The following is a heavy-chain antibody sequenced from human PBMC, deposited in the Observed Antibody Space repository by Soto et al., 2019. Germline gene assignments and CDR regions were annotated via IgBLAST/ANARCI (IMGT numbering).Heavy chain of an antibody. V-gene: IGHV4-39*01. D-gene: IGHD5-12*01. Sequence: SETLSLTCTVSGGSISSGGYYWSWIRQPPGKGLEWIGEINHSGSTNYNPSHKSRGTISVXXSXXXFXLXXXSXTAADTAVYYCARHSMATNDYWGQGTLVSVSS. CDR1: GGSISSGGYY. J-gene: IGHJ4*02. CDR3: ARHSMATNDY. CDR2: INHSGST.